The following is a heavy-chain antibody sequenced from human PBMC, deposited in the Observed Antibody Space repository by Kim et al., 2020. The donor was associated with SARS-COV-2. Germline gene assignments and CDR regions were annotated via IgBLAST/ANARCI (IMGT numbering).Heavy chain of an antibody. J-gene: IGHJ4*02. CDR3: ARLDSSSWYPTY. CDR2: IDPSDSYA. CDR1: GYSFTSYW. Sequence: GESLKISCKGSGYSFTSYWISWVRQMPGKGLEWMGRIDPSDSYANYSPSFQGHVTISADKSISTAYLQWSSLKASDTAMYYCARLDSSSWYPTYWGQGTLVTVSS. D-gene: IGHD6-13*01. V-gene: IGHV5-10-1*01.